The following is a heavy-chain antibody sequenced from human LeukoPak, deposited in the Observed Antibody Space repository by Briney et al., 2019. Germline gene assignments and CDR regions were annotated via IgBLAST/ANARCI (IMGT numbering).Heavy chain of an antibody. V-gene: IGHV3-23*01. CDR3: AKALRDLTFLIVATNYFDY. Sequence: GGSLRLSCAASGFTFSSYAMSWVRQAPGKGLEWVSAISGSGGSTYYADSVKGRFTISRDNSKNTLYLQMNSLRAEDTAVYYCAKALRDLTFLIVATNYFDYWGQGTLVTVSS. CDR1: GFTFSSYA. J-gene: IGHJ4*02. CDR2: ISGSGGST. D-gene: IGHD5-12*01.